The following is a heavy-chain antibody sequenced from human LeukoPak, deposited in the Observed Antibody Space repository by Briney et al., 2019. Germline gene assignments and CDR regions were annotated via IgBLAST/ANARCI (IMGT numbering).Heavy chain of an antibody. CDR3: ARSGYHDILSGYLYFFDY. V-gene: IGHV4-39*01. D-gene: IGHD3-9*01. CDR1: GGSISDTTYF. CDR2: IYSSGST. J-gene: IGHJ4*02. Sequence: SETLSLTCSVSGGSISDTTYFWGWIRQPPGKGLEWIGSIYSSGSTYYNPSLKSRVTVSIDTSRNQFSLKLTSVAAAETAVYYCARSGYHDILSGYLYFFDYWGQGTLVTVSS.